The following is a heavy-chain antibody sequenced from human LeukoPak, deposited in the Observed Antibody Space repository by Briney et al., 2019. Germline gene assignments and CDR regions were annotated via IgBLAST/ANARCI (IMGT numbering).Heavy chain of an antibody. V-gene: IGHV1-18*01. CDR1: GYTFTSYG. CDR2: ISAYNGNT. J-gene: IGHJ4*02. Sequence: GASVKVSCKASGYTFTSYGISWVRQAPGQGLEWMGWISAYNGNTNYAQKLQGRVTMTTDTSTSTAYMELRSLRSDDTAFYYCASVHGGSGYDRPFDYWGQGTLVTVSS. CDR3: ASVHGGSGYDRPFDY. D-gene: IGHD5-12*01.